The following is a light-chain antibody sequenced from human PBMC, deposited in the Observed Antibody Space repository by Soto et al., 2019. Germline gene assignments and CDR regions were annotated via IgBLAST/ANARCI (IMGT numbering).Light chain of an antibody. CDR3: QQRSNWRSPYT. CDR1: QSVSSY. Sequence: EIVLTQSPATLSLSPGERATLSCRASQSVSSYLAWYQQKPGQAPRLLIYDASNRATGIPARFSGSGSGTDFPLTISSLEPEDFAVYYCQQRSNWRSPYTFSQGTKLEIK. J-gene: IGKJ2*01. V-gene: IGKV3-11*01. CDR2: DAS.